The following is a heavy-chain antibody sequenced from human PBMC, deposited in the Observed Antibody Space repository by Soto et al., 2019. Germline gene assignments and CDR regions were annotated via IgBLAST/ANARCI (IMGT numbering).Heavy chain of an antibody. D-gene: IGHD5-12*01. Sequence: GGSLRLSCAASGFTFSSYWMSWVRQAPGKGLEWVANIKQDGSEKYYVDSVKGRFTISRDNAKNSLYLQMNSLRAEDTAVYYCARVEPLNWLSHSGYAGLDYWGQGTLVTVSS. CDR1: GFTFSSYW. CDR3: ARVEPLNWLSHSGYAGLDY. J-gene: IGHJ4*02. V-gene: IGHV3-7*05. CDR2: IKQDGSEK.